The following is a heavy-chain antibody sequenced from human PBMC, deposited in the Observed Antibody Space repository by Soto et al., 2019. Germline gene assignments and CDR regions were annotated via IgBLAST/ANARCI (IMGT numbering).Heavy chain of an antibody. J-gene: IGHJ6*02. CDR2: IIPIFGTA. CDR3: AAAREPYRGRILEWLIPPPHPKDYYYYGMDV. CDR1: GGTFSSYA. V-gene: IGHV1-69*13. Sequence: GASVKVSCKASGGTFSSYAISWVRQAPGQGLEWMGGIIPIFGTANYAQKFQGRVTITADESTSTAYMELSSLRSEDTAVYYCAAAREPYRGRILEWLIPPPHPKDYYYYGMDVWGQGTTVTVSS. D-gene: IGHD3-3*01.